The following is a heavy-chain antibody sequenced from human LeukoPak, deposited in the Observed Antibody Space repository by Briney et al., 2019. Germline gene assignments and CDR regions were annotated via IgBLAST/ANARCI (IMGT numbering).Heavy chain of an antibody. CDR3: ARATGSGYYWGFDY. CDR2: INQDGSEK. CDR1: GFTFSSYW. V-gene: IGHV3-7*04. J-gene: IGHJ4*02. D-gene: IGHD3-22*01. Sequence: GGSLRLSCAASGFTFSSYWMNWVRQAPGKGLEWVASINQDGSEKYYVDSVKGRFTISRDNAKISLFLQMNSLRAVDTAVYYCARATGSGYYWGFDYWGQGTLVTASS.